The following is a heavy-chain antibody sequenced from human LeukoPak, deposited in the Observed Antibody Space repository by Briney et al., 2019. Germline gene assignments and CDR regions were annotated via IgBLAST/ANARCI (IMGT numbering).Heavy chain of an antibody. V-gene: IGHV3-11*01. CDR1: AFTFSNYY. CDR3: ARSTLPGRSGRTEFFQH. D-gene: IGHD6-19*01. Sequence: GRSLRLSCAAAAFTFSNYYMTWIRQAPGKGLQWISFISDSGNTIYYADSVEGRFTISRDNAKNSLYLQMHSLRAEDTAMYYCARSTLPGRSGRTEFFQHWGQGTLVTVSS. J-gene: IGHJ1*01. CDR2: ISDSGNTI.